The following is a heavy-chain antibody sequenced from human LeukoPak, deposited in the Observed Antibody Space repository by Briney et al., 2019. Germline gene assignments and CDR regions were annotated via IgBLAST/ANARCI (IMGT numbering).Heavy chain of an antibody. V-gene: IGHV3-30-3*01. CDR2: ISYDGSNK. Sequence: GRSLRLSCAASGFTFSGYTMHWVRQAPGKGLEWVAVISYDGSNKYYGDSVKGRFTISRDNSKNTLYLQMNSLRTEDTALYYCAKGKGSDYTFDYWGQGTLVTVSS. CDR3: AKGKGSDYTFDY. D-gene: IGHD5-12*01. CDR1: GFTFSGYT. J-gene: IGHJ4*02.